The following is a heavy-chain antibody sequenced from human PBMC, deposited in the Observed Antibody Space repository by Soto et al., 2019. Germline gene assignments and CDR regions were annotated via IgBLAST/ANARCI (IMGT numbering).Heavy chain of an antibody. CDR3: ARDCLAAAGPPSYWFDP. Sequence: SLRLSCAASGFTFSSYGMHWVRQAPGKGLEWVAVIWYDGSNKYYADSVKGRFTISRDNSKNTLYLQMNSLRAEDTAVYYCARDCLAAAGPPSYWFDPWGQGTLVTVSS. D-gene: IGHD6-13*01. CDR1: GFTFSSYG. CDR2: IWYDGSNK. J-gene: IGHJ5*02. V-gene: IGHV3-33*01.